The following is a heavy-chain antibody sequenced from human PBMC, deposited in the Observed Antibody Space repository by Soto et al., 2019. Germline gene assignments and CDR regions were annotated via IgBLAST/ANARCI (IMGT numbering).Heavy chain of an antibody. D-gene: IGHD6-13*01. CDR1: GFTFSSYE. V-gene: IGHV3-48*03. J-gene: IGHJ4*02. CDR3: ANRGGRQQLVRDY. CDR2: ISSSGSTI. Sequence: PGGSLRLSCAASGFTFSSYEMNWVRQAPGKGLEWVSYISSSGSTIYYADSVKGRFTISRDNAKNSLYLQMNSLRAEDTAVYYCANRGGRQQLVRDYWGQGTLVTVSS.